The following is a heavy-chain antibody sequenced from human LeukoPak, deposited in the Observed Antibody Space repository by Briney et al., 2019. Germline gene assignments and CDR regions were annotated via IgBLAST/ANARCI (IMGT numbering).Heavy chain of an antibody. D-gene: IGHD5-18*01. Sequence: PGGSLGLSCAASGFTFSSYGMHWVRQAPGKGLEWVAFIRYDGSNKYYADSVKGRFTISRDNSKNTLYLQMNSLRAEDTAVYYCAKGHVDTASDYYYYYYMDVWGKGTTVTVSS. CDR1: GFTFSSYG. CDR3: AKGHVDTASDYYYYYYMDV. V-gene: IGHV3-30*02. CDR2: IRYDGSNK. J-gene: IGHJ6*03.